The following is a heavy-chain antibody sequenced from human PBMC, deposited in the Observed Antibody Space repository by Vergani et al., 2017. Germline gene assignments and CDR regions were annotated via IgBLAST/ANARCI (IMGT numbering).Heavy chain of an antibody. J-gene: IGHJ4*02. D-gene: IGHD1-26*01. Sequence: QVQLQESGPGLVKPSETLSLTCTVSNDSVSNTFYYWGWIRPTPGKGLEWIGSIYYSGSTNYNPSLKSRVTISVDTSKNQFSLKLSSVTAADTAVYYCARVSGSYPYYFDYWGQGTLVTVSS. CDR2: IYYSGST. CDR1: NDSVSNTFYY. V-gene: IGHV4-39*07. CDR3: ARVSGSYPYYFDY.